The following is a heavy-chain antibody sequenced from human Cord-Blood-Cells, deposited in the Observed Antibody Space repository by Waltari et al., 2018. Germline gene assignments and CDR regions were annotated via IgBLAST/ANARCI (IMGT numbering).Heavy chain of an antibody. Sequence: EVQLVETGGGLIQPGGSLRLSCAASGFTVSSNYMSWVRQAPGKGLEWVSVIYSGGSTYYADSGKGRFTISRDNSKNTLYLQMNSLRAEDTAVYYCARDPTGYDAFDIWGQGTMVTVFS. CDR3: ARDPTGYDAFDI. D-gene: IGHD3-9*01. CDR2: IYSGGST. V-gene: IGHV3-53*02. J-gene: IGHJ3*02. CDR1: GFTVSSNY.